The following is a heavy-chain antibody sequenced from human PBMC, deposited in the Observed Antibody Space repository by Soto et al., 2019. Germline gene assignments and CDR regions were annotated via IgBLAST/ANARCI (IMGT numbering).Heavy chain of an antibody. CDR2: IYPGDSDT. V-gene: IGHV5-51*01. Sequence: PGEALKISCKGSGYSFTRYWIGWVRQMPGKGLEWMGIIYPGDSDTRYSPSFQGQVTISADKSISTAYLQWSSLKASDTAMYYCAIRFFFVLVSGAEYGMHVSGQAITGSVFS. CDR1: GYSFTRYW. CDR3: AIRFFFVLVSGAEYGMHV. J-gene: IGHJ6*02. D-gene: IGHD1-26*01.